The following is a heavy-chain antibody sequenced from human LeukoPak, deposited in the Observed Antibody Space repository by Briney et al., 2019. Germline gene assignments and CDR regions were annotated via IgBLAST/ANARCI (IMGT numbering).Heavy chain of an antibody. Sequence: GGSLRLSCAASGFTFSSYAMSWVRQAPGKGLEWVSAISGSGGSTYYADSVKGRFTISRDNSKNTLYLQMNSLRAEDTAVYYCAKDPDYKVDYYYYYYMDVWGKGTTVTISS. V-gene: IGHV3-23*01. CDR3: AKDPDYKVDYYYYYYMDV. J-gene: IGHJ6*03. CDR1: GFTFSSYA. D-gene: IGHD4-11*01. CDR2: ISGSGGST.